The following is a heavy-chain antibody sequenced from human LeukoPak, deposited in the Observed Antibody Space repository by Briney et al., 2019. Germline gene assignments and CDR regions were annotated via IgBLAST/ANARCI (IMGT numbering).Heavy chain of an antibody. J-gene: IGHJ4*02. D-gene: IGHD4-17*01. CDR1: GVAFSSYA. CDR3: AIQETTVTTYDY. V-gene: IGHV3-23*01. CDR2: ISGSGGST. Sequence: TGGSLRLSCAASGVAFSSYAMSWGRQAPGKGLGWVSAISGSGGSTYYADSVKGRFTIPRDNSKNTLYLQMNSLRAEATAVYYCAIQETTVTTYDYWGQGTLVTVSS.